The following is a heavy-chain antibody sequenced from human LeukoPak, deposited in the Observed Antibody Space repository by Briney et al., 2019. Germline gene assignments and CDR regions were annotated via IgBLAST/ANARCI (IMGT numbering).Heavy chain of an antibody. Sequence: GGSLRLSCATSGFTFTDYAMNWVRQAPGRGLEWVSYISSTSSTIYYAESVKGRFTISRDYAKNSVYLQMNSLRAEDTAVFYCARDGKYSGSFDSWGQGTLFTVSS. CDR1: GFTFTDYA. D-gene: IGHD1-26*01. J-gene: IGHJ5*01. CDR3: ARDGKYSGSFDS. CDR2: ISSTSSTI. V-gene: IGHV3-48*01.